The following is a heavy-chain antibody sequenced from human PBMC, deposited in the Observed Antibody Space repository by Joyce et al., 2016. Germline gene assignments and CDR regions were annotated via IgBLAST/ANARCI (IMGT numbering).Heavy chain of an antibody. CDR1: GFSFNGYW. CDR2: IYPGDSRT. D-gene: IGHD2-21*01. CDR3: ARVISHSHFDT. J-gene: IGHJ4*02. V-gene: IGHV5-51*01. Sequence: EVQLVQSGAEVQKPGESLKISCKSSGFSFNGYWIAWLRQMPGKGLEWMGNIYPGDSRTRYSPSFQGQVTISADKSINTAYLHWSSLKASDTAIYYCARVISHSHFDTWGQGTLVTVSS.